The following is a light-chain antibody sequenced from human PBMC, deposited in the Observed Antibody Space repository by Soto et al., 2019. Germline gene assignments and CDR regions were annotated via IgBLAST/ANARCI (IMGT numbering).Light chain of an antibody. CDR3: QQYNSWPRT. Sequence: EIVMPQSHATLSVSPGERATLSCRASQSVNSNLAWYQQKPGQAPRLLIYGASSRATGIPARFSGSGSGTEFTLTITSLQSEDFAVYYCQQYNSWPRTFGQGTKVDI. CDR1: QSVNSN. J-gene: IGKJ1*01. V-gene: IGKV3-15*01. CDR2: GAS.